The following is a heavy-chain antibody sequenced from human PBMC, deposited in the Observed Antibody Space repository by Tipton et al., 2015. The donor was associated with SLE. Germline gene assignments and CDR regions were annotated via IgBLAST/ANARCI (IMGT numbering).Heavy chain of an antibody. Sequence: TLSLTCAVYGGSFSGYYWSWIRQPPGKGLEWIGEINHSGSTNYNPSLKSRVTISVDTSKNQFSLKLSSVTAADTAVYYCARVGGSVDWNFDLWGRGALISVSS. CDR3: ARVGGSVDWNFDL. D-gene: IGHD5/OR15-5a*01. CDR1: GGSFSGYY. J-gene: IGHJ2*01. CDR2: INHSGST. V-gene: IGHV4-34*01.